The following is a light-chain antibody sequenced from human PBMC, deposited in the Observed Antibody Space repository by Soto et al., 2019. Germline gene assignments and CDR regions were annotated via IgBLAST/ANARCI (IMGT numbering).Light chain of an antibody. V-gene: IGLV1-44*01. CDR1: SSNIGSTT. CDR2: NNN. Sequence: QSVLTQPPSASGTPGQRVTIACSGSSSNIGSTTVKWYQQLPGTAPKLLIYNNNQRPSGVPARFSGSKSGTSASLAISGLQCEDEADYYCAAWDDSLNGVGFGGGTKLTVL. J-gene: IGLJ3*02. CDR3: AAWDDSLNGVG.